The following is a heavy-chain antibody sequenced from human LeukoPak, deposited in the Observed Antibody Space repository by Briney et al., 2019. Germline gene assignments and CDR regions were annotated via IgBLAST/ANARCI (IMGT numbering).Heavy chain of an antibody. CDR2: ASWNSYNI. J-gene: IGHJ4*02. CDR3: TRVTGTTVFDY. V-gene: IGHV3-9*01. Sequence: GGSLRLSCAASGFTFDDYTMHWVRQAPGKGLEWVSCASWNSYNIGYADSVRGRFTIARDNAKNSLYLQMNSLRAEDTAFYYCTRVTGTTVFDYWGQGTLVTVSS. CDR1: GFTFDDYT. D-gene: IGHD1-7*01.